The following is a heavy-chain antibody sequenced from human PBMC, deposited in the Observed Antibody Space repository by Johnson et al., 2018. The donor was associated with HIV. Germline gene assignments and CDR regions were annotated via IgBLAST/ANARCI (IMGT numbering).Heavy chain of an antibody. V-gene: IGHV3-30-3*01. J-gene: IGHJ3*02. CDR3: ARDSSLTRI. Sequence: QVQLVESGGGLVQPGGSLRLSCAASGFTFSSYAMHWVRQAPGKGLEWVAVISYDGSNKYHAGSLKGRFSISRDNSKNSLYLQMNSLRAEDTAVYYCARDSSLTRIWGQGTMVTVSS. D-gene: IGHD6-6*01. CDR1: GFTFSSYA. CDR2: ISYDGSNK.